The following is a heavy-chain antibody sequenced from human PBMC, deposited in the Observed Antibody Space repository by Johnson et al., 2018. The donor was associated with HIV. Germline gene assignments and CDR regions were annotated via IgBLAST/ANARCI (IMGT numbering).Heavy chain of an antibody. Sequence: VQLAESGGGVVQPGRYLRLSCAASGFTFSSYAMHWVRQAPGTGLEYVSAISSNGGSAYYANSVKCRFTISRDHSKNTLYLQMNSVGSEDTAVYYYAREGRVGCGGDCYSTQHDAFDIWGQGTMVTVSS. J-gene: IGHJ3*02. V-gene: IGHV3-64*01. D-gene: IGHD2-21*01. CDR2: ISSNGGSA. CDR3: AREGRVGCGGDCYSTQHDAFDI. CDR1: GFTFSSYA.